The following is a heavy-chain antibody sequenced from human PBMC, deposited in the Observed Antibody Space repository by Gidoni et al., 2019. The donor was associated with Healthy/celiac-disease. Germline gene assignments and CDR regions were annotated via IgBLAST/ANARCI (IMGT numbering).Heavy chain of an antibody. V-gene: IGHV4-59*01. D-gene: IGHD3-3*01. CDR2: IYYSGST. J-gene: IGHJ5*02. CDR3: ARGFGDYDFWSGYYTHWFDP. Sequence: QVQLQESGPGLVKPSETLSLTCTVSGGSISRYYWSWIRQPPGKGLEWIGYIYYSGSTNYNPSLKSRVTISVDTSKNQFSLKLSSVTAADTAVYYCARGFGDYDFWSGYYTHWFDPWGQGTLVTVSS. CDR1: GGSISRYY.